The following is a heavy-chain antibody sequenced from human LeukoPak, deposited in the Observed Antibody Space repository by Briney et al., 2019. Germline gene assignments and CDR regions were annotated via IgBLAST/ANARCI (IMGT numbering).Heavy chain of an antibody. CDR3: APTYYHNCFDL. D-gene: IGHD2-8*01. V-gene: IGHV1-2*02. CDR2: INPNSGGT. Sequence: ASVKASCKASGYTFTGYYMHWVRQAPGRGLEWMGWINPNSGGTNYAQKFQGRVTMTRDTSISTAYMELSRVRSDDTAVYYCAPTYYHNCFDLWGQGTLVTVSS. J-gene: IGHJ5*02. CDR1: GYTFTGYY.